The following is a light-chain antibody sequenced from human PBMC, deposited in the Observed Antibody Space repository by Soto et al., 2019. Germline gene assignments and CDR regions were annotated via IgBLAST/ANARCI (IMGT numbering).Light chain of an antibody. J-gene: IGKJ1*01. Sequence: DIQMTQSTSTLSASVGDRVTITCRASQSISSWLAWYQQKPGKAPNLLIYDASSLESGVPSRFSGSGSGTEFTLTISSLQPDDFATYYCQQYNSYPWTFGQGTKVEI. V-gene: IGKV1-5*01. CDR2: DAS. CDR1: QSISSW. CDR3: QQYNSYPWT.